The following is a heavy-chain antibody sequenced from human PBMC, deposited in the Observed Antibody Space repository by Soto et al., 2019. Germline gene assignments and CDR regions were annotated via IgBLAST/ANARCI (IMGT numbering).Heavy chain of an antibody. CDR3: ARTDYGTAYFDP. J-gene: IGHJ5*02. CDR1: GDSISGGNHY. CDR2: IFYSGTA. D-gene: IGHD3-10*01. V-gene: IGHV4-30-4*01. Sequence: SETLSLTCTVSGDSISGGNHYWSWIRQPPGKGLEWIGYIFYSGTAYYNPSLKSRLTISVDTSKNQFSLKLSSVTAADTAVYYCARTDYGTAYFDPWGPGSLVTVSS.